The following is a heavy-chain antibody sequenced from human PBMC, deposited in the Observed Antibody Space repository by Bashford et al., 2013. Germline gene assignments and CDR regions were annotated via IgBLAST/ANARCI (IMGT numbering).Heavy chain of an antibody. D-gene: IGHD1-26*01. CDR2: IIPISGTT. J-gene: IGHJ3*02. V-gene: IGHV1-69*13. CDR3: ARSRIVGVRVGPMYYDAFDM. Sequence: SVKVSCKAFGGTFSSYAISWMRQAPGQGLEWMGGIIPISGTTNYAQKLQGRVTIIADESTNTADMELSSLTSEDTALYYCARSRIVGVRVGPMYYDAFDMWGQGDNGHRLL. CDR1: GGTFSSYA.